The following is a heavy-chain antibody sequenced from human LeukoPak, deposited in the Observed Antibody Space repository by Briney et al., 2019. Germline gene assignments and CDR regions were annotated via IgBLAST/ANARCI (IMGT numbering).Heavy chain of an antibody. D-gene: IGHD3-3*01. CDR1: GYTFTSYG. CDR3: ARGLDKYYDFWSGYPSTYYYGMDV. J-gene: IGHJ6*02. Sequence: ASVKVSCKASGYTFTSYGISWVRQAPGQELEWMGWISAYNGNTNYAQKLQGRVTMTTDTSTSTAYMELRSLRSDDTAVYYCARGLDKYYDFWSGYPSTYYYGMDVWGQGTTVTVSS. CDR2: ISAYNGNT. V-gene: IGHV1-18*01.